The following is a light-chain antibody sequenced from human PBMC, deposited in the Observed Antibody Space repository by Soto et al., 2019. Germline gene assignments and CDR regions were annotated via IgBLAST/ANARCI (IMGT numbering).Light chain of an antibody. J-gene: IGKJ1*01. Sequence: ESVLTRSPATLSLFPGGWATLSCGARQSVSTNYLAWYQQKTSLTPSQLIYDESSRASGISDRFSSGGSGREVTLTFIRLEPEDYAGYYCQQYGSSPQTFGQGTKVDI. CDR3: QQYGSSPQT. CDR1: QSVSTNY. V-gene: IGKV3D-20*01. CDR2: DES.